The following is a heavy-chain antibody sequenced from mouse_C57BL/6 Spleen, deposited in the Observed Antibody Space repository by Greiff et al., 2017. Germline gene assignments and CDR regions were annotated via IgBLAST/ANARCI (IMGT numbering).Heavy chain of an antibody. V-gene: IGHV1-54*01. CDR1: GYAFTNYL. D-gene: IGHD2-13*01. CDR3: ARGRDYWFAY. CDR2: INPGSGGT. J-gene: IGHJ3*01. Sequence: QVQLQQSGAELVRPGTSVKVSCKASGYAFTNYLIEWVKQRPGQGLEWIGVINPGSGGTNYNEKFKGKATLTADKSSSTAYMQLSSLTSEDSAVYFCARGRDYWFAYWGQGTLVTVSA.